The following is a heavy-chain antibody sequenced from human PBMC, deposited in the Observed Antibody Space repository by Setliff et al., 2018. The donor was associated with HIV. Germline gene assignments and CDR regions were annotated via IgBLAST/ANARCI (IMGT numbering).Heavy chain of an antibody. CDR3: AKSDYNYNNLAGPNYFDF. CDR2: IYSGGNT. D-gene: IGHD5-12*01. Sequence: PGGSLRLSCAASGFTVSLYYMSWVRQAPGKGLEWVSVIYSGGNTYYTDSVKGRFTISRDNSNNTLFLHMDNLRAEDTAIYYCAKSDYNYNNLAGPNYFDFWGQGTLVTVSS. CDR1: GFTVSLYY. V-gene: IGHV3-53*01. J-gene: IGHJ4*02.